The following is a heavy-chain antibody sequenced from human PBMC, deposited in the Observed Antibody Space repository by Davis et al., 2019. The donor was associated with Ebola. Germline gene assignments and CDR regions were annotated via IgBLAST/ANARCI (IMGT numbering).Heavy chain of an antibody. Sequence: HTGESLKISCAASGFTFESHWMHWVRQAPGKGLVWVSRTNSDGSTSIYADSVKGRCTVSRDNAKNTVYLQMNSLRAEDTAVYYCARDGPAARGFDHWGRGTLVTVSS. CDR1: GFTFESHW. D-gene: IGHD2-2*01. J-gene: IGHJ5*02. CDR2: TNSDGSTS. CDR3: ARDGPAARGFDH. V-gene: IGHV3-74*01.